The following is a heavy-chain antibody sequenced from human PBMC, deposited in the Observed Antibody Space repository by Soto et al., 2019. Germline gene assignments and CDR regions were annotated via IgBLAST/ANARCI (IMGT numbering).Heavy chain of an antibody. J-gene: IGHJ6*02. CDR1: GGSISSSSYY. Sequence: PSETLSLTCTVSGGSISSSSYYWGWIRQPPGKGLEWIGSIYYSGSTYYNPSLKSRVTISVDTSKNQFSLKLSSVTAADTAVYYCARQTAIFGVPSYYYGMDVWGQGTRVTVSS. D-gene: IGHD3-3*01. CDR3: ARQTAIFGVPSYYYGMDV. CDR2: IYYSGST. V-gene: IGHV4-39*01.